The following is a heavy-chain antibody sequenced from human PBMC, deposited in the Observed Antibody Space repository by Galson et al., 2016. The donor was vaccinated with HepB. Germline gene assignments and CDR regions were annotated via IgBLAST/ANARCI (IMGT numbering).Heavy chain of an antibody. Sequence: SETLSLTCTVSGDSISSGSYYWAWIRQPPGKGLEWIGSIYYSGSTYYNPSLKSRVTISVDTSKNQFSLKLSSVTAADTAVYYCASGYYDSSGYLYTLDYWGQGTLVTVSS. J-gene: IGHJ4*02. CDR2: IYYSGST. V-gene: IGHV4-39*01. D-gene: IGHD3-22*01. CDR1: GDSISSGSYY. CDR3: ASGYYDSSGYLYTLDY.